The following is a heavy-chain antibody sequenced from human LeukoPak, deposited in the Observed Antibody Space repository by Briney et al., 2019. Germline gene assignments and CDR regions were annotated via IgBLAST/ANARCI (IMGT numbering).Heavy chain of an antibody. J-gene: IGHJ3*02. Sequence: GESLKISCKGSGYSFTSYWIGWVRQMPGKGLEWMGIIYPGDSDTRYSPSFQGQVTISADKSISTAYLQWSSLKASDTAMYYCARRFYYGSGSYFEITVAAFDIWGQGTMVTVSS. CDR2: IYPGDSDT. CDR1: GYSFTSYW. D-gene: IGHD3-10*01. CDR3: ARRFYYGSGSYFEITVAAFDI. V-gene: IGHV5-51*01.